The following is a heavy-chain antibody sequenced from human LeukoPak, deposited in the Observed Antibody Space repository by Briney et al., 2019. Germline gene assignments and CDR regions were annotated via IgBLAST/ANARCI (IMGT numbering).Heavy chain of an antibody. J-gene: IGHJ4*02. V-gene: IGHV3-74*01. Sequence: GGSLRLSCAASGFTFSSHWMHWVRQAPGKGLVWVSRINSDGSSTSYADPVKGRFTISRDNAKNTLYLQMNSLRAEDTAVYYCARDKGGLWGLGYWGQGTLVTVSS. CDR1: GFTFSSHW. CDR3: ARDKGGLWGLGY. D-gene: IGHD5-18*01. CDR2: INSDGSST.